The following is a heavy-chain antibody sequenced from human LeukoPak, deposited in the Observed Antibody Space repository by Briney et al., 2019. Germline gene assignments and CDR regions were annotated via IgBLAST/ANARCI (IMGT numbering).Heavy chain of an antibody. V-gene: IGHV1-2*02. CDR2: MNPNTGGT. D-gene: IGHD3-3*01. J-gene: IGHJ4*02. Sequence: ASVRVSCKASGYTFTDYYMHWVRQAPGQGLEWMGFMNPNTGGTSYGQKFQARVIMTRDTSVSTAYMELRGLRSDDTAVYYCASWSGYPTAFDYWGQGTLGTVSS. CDR1: GYTFTDYY. CDR3: ASWSGYPTAFDY.